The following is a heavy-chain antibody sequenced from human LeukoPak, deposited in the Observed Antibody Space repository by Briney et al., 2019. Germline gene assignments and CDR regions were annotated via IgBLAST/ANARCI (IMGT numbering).Heavy chain of an antibody. V-gene: IGHV1-69*05. CDR3: ARDRHYDFWSGYLFDY. CDR2: IIPIFGTA. Sequence: ASVKVSCKASGGTFSSYAISWVRQAPGQGLEWMGGIIPIFGTANYAQKFQGRVTITTDESTSTAYMELSSLRSEDTAVYYCARDRHYDFWSGYLFDYWGQGTLVTVSS. D-gene: IGHD3-3*01. CDR1: GGTFSSYA. J-gene: IGHJ4*02.